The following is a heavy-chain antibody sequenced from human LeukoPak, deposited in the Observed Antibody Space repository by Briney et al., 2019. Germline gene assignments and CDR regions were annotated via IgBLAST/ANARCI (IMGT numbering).Heavy chain of an antibody. Sequence: GGSPRLSCAASGFSFSTYAMSWVRRAPGKGLEWVSGITGSGGSTYYADSVKGRFTISRDNSKNTLYLQMNSLRAEDTAVYYCAKSVYSIWYGMDVWGQGTTVTVSS. CDR2: ITGSGGST. CDR3: AKSVYSIWYGMDV. V-gene: IGHV3-23*01. CDR1: GFSFSTYA. J-gene: IGHJ6*02. D-gene: IGHD1-26*01.